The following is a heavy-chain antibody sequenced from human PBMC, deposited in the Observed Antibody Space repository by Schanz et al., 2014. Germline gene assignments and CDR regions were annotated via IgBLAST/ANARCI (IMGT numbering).Heavy chain of an antibody. J-gene: IGHJ6*02. CDR1: GLTFSDYY. D-gene: IGHD3-10*01. CDR3: ARDPSCSMVRGVIIDSYYYGMDV. CDR2: ISSSSSYT. Sequence: VQLVESGGGVVRPGGSLRLSCAASGLTFSDYYMSWIRQAPGKGLEWVSYISSSSSYTNYADSVKGRFTISRDNAKNSLYLQMNSLRAEDTAVFYCARDPSCSMVRGVIIDSYYYGMDVWGQGTTVTVSS. V-gene: IGHV3-11*05.